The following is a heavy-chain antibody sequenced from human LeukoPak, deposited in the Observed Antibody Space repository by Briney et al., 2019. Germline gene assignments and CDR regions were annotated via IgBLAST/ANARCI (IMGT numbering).Heavy chain of an antibody. CDR1: GFTFSSYA. D-gene: IGHD2-21*02. CDR3: ARDIRIKTVIPNAFDI. Sequence: GRSLRLSCAASGFTFSSYAMHWVRQAPGKGLEWVAVISYDGSNKYYADSVKGRFTISRDYSKNTLYLQMNSLRAEDTAVYYCARDIRIKTVIPNAFDIWGQGTMVTVSS. J-gene: IGHJ3*02. CDR2: ISYDGSNK. V-gene: IGHV3-30-3*01.